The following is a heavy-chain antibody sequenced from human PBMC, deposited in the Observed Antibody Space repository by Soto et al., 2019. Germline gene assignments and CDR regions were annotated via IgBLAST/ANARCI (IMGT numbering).Heavy chain of an antibody. CDR2: IYYSGST. CDR3: AMRGSYYAFDI. D-gene: IGHD1-26*01. CDR1: GGSISSYY. J-gene: IGHJ3*02. V-gene: IGHV4-59*01. Sequence: SETLSLTCTVSGGSISSYYWSWIRQPPGKGLEWIGYIYYSGSTNYNPSLKSRVTISVDTSKNQFSLKLSSVTAADTAVYYCAMRGSYYAFDIWGQGTMVTVSS.